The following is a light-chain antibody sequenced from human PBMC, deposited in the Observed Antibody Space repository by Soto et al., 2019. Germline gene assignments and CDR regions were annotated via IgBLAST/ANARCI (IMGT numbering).Light chain of an antibody. CDR3: QSYDSSLSGVI. V-gene: IGLV1-40*01. Sequence: QAVVTQPPSVSGAPGQRVTISCAGSRSNIGAGYDVHWYRQLPGTAPKLLIYGDTSRPSGVPDRFSGSKSGTSASLAITGLQAEDEADYYCQSYDSSLSGVIFGGGTKLTVL. J-gene: IGLJ2*01. CDR1: RSNIGAGYD. CDR2: GDT.